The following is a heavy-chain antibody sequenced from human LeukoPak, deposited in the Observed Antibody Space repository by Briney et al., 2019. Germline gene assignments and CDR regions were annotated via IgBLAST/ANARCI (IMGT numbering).Heavy chain of an antibody. CDR3: ARGIAAASYFDY. CDR1: GGSISSYY. J-gene: IGHJ4*02. D-gene: IGHD6-13*01. CDR2: IYYSGST. V-gene: IGHV4-59*01. Sequence: SETLSLTCTVSGGSISSYYWSWIRQPAGKGLEWIGYIYYSGSTNYNPSLKSRVNTSVDTSKNQFSLKLSSVAAADTAVYYCARGIAAASYFDYWGQGTLVTVSS.